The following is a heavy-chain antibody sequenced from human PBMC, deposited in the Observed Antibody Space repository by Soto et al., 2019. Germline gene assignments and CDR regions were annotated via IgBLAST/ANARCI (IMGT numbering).Heavy chain of an antibody. J-gene: IGHJ6*01. V-gene: IGHV1-46*01. CDR2: INPSGGST. CDR1: RYTFTNFY. Sequence: GASVKVSCKASRYTFTNFYIHWLRQAPGQGLEWMGIINPSGGSTTYPQKFQGRVTMTRDTSTSAVHVEVITLRSEDTAVCYGARSQVGRPLDVWGPGTTVTVSS. D-gene: IGHD1-26*01. CDR3: ARSQVGRPLDV.